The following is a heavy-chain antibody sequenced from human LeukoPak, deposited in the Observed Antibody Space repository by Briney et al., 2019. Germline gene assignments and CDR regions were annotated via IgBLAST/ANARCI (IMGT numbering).Heavy chain of an antibody. Sequence: GSSVKVSCKASGGTFSNYAISWVRQAPGQGLEWMGGIIPLFDTADYAQKFQGRVTITADESTSTAYMELSSLRSEDTAVYYCARGACSSTSCYFHGWFDPWGQGTLVTVSS. CDR3: ARGACSSTSCYFHGWFDP. J-gene: IGHJ5*02. V-gene: IGHV1-69*01. CDR1: GGTFSNYA. D-gene: IGHD2-2*01. CDR2: IIPLFDTA.